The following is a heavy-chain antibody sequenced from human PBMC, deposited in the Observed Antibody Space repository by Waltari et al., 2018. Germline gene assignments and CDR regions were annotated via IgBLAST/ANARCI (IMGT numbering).Heavy chain of an antibody. CDR1: GGSISSYY. Sequence: QVQLQESGPGLVKPSETLSLTCTVSGGSISSYYWSWIRQPAGKGLEWIGRIYTSGSTNYNPSLKSRVTMSVDTSKNQFSLKLSSVTAADTAVYYCARDKVTQTGSYYYYMDVWGKGTTVTISS. V-gene: IGHV4-4*07. J-gene: IGHJ6*03. CDR3: ARDKVTQTGSYYYYMDV. CDR2: IYTSGST. D-gene: IGHD5-18*01.